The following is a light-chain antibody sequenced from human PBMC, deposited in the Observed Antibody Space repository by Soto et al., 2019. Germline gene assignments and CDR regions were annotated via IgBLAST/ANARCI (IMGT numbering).Light chain of an antibody. CDR1: SSDVGGYNY. Sequence: QSALTQPASVSGSPGQSITISCTGTSSDVGGYNYVSWYPQHPRKAPKLIIYEVSNRPSGVSNPFSGSTSGNTAFLTISGVQYEDEEDYYCSSYTSSSTRVVVGGTKLTVL. CDR3: SSYTSSSTRV. J-gene: IGLJ3*02. V-gene: IGLV2-14*01. CDR2: EVS.